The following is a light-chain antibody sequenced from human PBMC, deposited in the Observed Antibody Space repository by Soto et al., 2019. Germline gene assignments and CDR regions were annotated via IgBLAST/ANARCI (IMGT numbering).Light chain of an antibody. CDR1: QGISNA. J-gene: IGKJ5*01. Sequence: AIPLTQSPSSLSASIGERVTITCRASQGISNALAWYQQKPGKAPKLLIYGASSLESGVPSRFSGSGSGTDFTLTINSLQPEDFATYYCQHFSSYPITFGQGTRLETK. CDR3: QHFSSYPIT. V-gene: IGKV1-13*02. CDR2: GAS.